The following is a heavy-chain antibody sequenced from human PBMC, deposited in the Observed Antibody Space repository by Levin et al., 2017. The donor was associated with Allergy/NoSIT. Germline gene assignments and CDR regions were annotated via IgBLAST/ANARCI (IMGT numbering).Heavy chain of an antibody. J-gene: IGHJ4*02. V-gene: IGHV3-11*01. Sequence: GGSLRLSCAASGFTFSDYYMSWIRQAPGKGLEWVSLISSSGSTLYSADSVKGRFTISRDNAKNPLYLQMNSLRAVDTAGYYGTGVGPSIAAARYYFGYWGQGTLDTVAA. CDR1: GFTFSDYY. D-gene: IGHD6-13*01. CDR3: TGVGPSIAAARYYFGY. CDR2: ISSSGSTL.